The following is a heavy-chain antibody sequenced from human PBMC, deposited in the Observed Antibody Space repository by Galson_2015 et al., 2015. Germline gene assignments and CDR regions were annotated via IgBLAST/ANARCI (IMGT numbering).Heavy chain of an antibody. D-gene: IGHD2-2*01. CDR3: AHSSTDIVVVPAAIENWFDP. Sequence: PALVKPTQTLTLTCTFSGFSLSTSGVGVGWIRQPPGKALEWLALIYWNDDKRYSPSLKSRLTITKDTSKNQVVLTMTNMDPVDTATYYCAHSSTDIVVVPAAIENWFDPWGQGTLVTVSS. CDR1: GFSLSTSGVG. J-gene: IGHJ5*02. V-gene: IGHV2-5*01. CDR2: IYWNDDK.